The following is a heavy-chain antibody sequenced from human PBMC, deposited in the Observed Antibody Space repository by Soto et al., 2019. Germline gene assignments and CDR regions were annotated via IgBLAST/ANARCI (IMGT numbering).Heavy chain of an antibody. D-gene: IGHD3-16*01. J-gene: IGHJ4*02. CDR2: ISYDGSNK. CDR1: GFTFSSYA. Sequence: QVQLVESGGGVVQPGRSLRLACAASGFTFSSYAMHWVRQAPGKGLEWVAVISYDGSNKYYADAVKGRFTISRDNSKNTLYLQMTSLRDEDTAVYYCARAYEGDYFDYWGQGNLVSVSS. V-gene: IGHV3-30-3*01. CDR3: ARAYEGDYFDY.